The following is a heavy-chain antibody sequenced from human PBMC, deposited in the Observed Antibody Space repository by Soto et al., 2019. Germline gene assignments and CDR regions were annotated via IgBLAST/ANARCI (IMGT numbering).Heavy chain of an antibody. CDR3: AKDMTRITFGGVIDY. J-gene: IGHJ4*02. CDR2: ISGSGGST. D-gene: IGHD3-16*01. CDR1: GFTFSSYA. Sequence: EVQLLESGGGLVQPGGSLRLSCAASGFTFSSYAMSWVRQAPGKGLEWVSAISGSGGSTYYADSVKGRFTISRDNSKTTLYLQMNSLRAEDTAVYYCAKDMTRITFGGVIDYWGQGTLVTVSS. V-gene: IGHV3-23*01.